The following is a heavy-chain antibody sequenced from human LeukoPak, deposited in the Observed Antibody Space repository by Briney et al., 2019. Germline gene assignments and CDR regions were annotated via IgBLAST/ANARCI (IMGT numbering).Heavy chain of an antibody. V-gene: IGHV4-34*01. J-gene: IGHJ5*02. Sequence: SETLSLTCAVYGGSFSGYYWSWLRQPPGKGLEWIGEINHSGSTNYKPSLKSRVTISVDTSKNQFSLKLSSVTAADTAVYYCARGGGSPQTGYDFWSGYWNWFDPWGQGTLVTVSS. CDR3: ARGGGSPQTGYDFWSGYWNWFDP. CDR1: GGSFSGYY. CDR2: INHSGST. D-gene: IGHD3-3*01.